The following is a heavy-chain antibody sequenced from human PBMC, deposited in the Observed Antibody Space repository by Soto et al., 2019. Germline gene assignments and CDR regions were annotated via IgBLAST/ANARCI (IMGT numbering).Heavy chain of an antibody. CDR2: INTATGDT. CDR1: GYRFTAYD. CDR3: ARTRGYCSGGSCYPLDY. V-gene: IGHV1-3*04. D-gene: IGHD2-15*01. J-gene: IGHJ4*02. Sequence: QVPVVQSGAGVKKPGATANVSCKASGYRFTAYDMHWVRQAPGQRLEWLGWINTATGDTKYSPSFQGRVTLTRDTSATTAYMELSGPRFEDTAVYYCARTRGYCSGGSCYPLDYWGQGTLVTVSS.